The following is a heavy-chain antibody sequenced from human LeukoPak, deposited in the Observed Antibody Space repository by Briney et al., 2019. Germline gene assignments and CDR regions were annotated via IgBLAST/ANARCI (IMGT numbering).Heavy chain of an antibody. CDR2: IYYTGST. CDR3: ARGTGTEWLRFIPYYYYMDV. Sequence: SETLSLTCTVSGDSISTSSYYWGWIRQPPGKGLEWIGSIYYTGSTYYNPSLKSRVTISVDTSKNQFSLKLSSVTAADTAVYYCARGTGTEWLRFIPYYYYMDVWGKGTTVTVSS. D-gene: IGHD5-12*01. J-gene: IGHJ6*03. CDR1: GDSISTSSYY. V-gene: IGHV4-39*07.